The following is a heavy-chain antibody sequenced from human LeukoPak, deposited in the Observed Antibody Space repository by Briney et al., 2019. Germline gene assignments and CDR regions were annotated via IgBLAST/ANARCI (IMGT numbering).Heavy chain of an antibody. J-gene: IGHJ6*02. CDR2: IYTSGST. D-gene: IGHD3-3*01. CDR3: ARLTYYDFWSGYPYGMDV. CDR1: GGSISSYY. V-gene: IGHV4-4*07. Sequence: SETLSLTCTVSGGSISSYYWSWIRQPAGKGLEWIGRIYTSGSTNYNPSLKSRVTISVDTSKNQFSLKLSSVTAADTAVYYCARLTYYDFWSGYPYGMDVWGQGTTVTVSS.